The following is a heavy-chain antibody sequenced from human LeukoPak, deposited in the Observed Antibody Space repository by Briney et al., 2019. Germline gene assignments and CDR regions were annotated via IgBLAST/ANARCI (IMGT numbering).Heavy chain of an antibody. CDR2: ISAYNGNT. V-gene: IGHV1-18*01. J-gene: IGHJ4*02. CDR1: GYTFTSYG. D-gene: IGHD3-22*01. Sequence: ASVKVSCKASGYTFTSYGISWVRQAPGQGLEWMGWISAYNGNTNYAQKLQGRVTMTTDTSTSTAYMELRSLRSDDTAVYYCAREADSSGYSRNPDFDYWGQGTLVTVSS. CDR3: AREADSSGYSRNPDFDY.